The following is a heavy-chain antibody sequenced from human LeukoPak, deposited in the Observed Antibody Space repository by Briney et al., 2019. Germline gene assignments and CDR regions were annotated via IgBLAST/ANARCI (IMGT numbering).Heavy chain of an antibody. CDR3: ARATYYYDR. D-gene: IGHD3-22*01. Sequence: GGSLRLSCAASGFTFSSYEMNWVRQDPGKGLEWVSYISSSGSTIYYADSVKGRFTISRDNAKNSLYLQMNSLRAEDMAVYYCARATYYYDRWGQGTLVTVSS. J-gene: IGHJ4*02. CDR2: ISSSGSTI. V-gene: IGHV3-48*03. CDR1: GFTFSSYE.